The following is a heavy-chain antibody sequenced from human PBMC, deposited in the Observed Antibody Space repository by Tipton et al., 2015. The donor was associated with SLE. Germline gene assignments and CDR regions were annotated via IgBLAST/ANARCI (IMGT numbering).Heavy chain of an antibody. CDR2: IYYSGST. CDR3: ARSYSPWANFDY. D-gene: IGHD4-11*01. Sequence: TLSLTCTVSGGSISSYYWSWIRQPPGKGLEWIGYIYYSGSTNYNPSLKSRVTISVDTSKNQFSLKLSSVTAADTAVYYCARSYSPWANFDYWGQGTLATVSS. CDR1: GGSISSYY. V-gene: IGHV4-59*01. J-gene: IGHJ4*02.